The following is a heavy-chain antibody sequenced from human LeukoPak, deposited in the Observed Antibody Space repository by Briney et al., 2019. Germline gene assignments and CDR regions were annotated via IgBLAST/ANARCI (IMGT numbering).Heavy chain of an antibody. D-gene: IGHD1-1*01. CDR3: ARLGSTYYYYGMDV. Sequence: PGGSLRLSCAASGFTFSSYGMDWVRQAPGKGLEWVSVIYSGGSTYYADSVKGRFTISRDNSKNTLYLQMNSLRAEDTAVYYCARLGSTYYYYGMDVWGQGTTVTVSS. CDR2: IYSGGST. CDR1: GFTFSSYG. J-gene: IGHJ6*02. V-gene: IGHV3-NL1*01.